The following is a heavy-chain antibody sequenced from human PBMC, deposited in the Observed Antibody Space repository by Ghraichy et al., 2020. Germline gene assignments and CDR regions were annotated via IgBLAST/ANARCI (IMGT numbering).Heavy chain of an antibody. Sequence: GGSLRLSCAASGFTFSSYGMHWVRQAPGKGLEWVAVISYDGSNKYYADSVKGRFTISRDNSKNTLYLQMNSLRAEDTAVYYCAKDGPPDWLLYDYYYYYMDVWGKGTTVTVSS. CDR1: GFTFSSYG. V-gene: IGHV3-30*18. J-gene: IGHJ6*03. CDR2: ISYDGSNK. CDR3: AKDGPPDWLLYDYYYYYMDV. D-gene: IGHD3-9*01.